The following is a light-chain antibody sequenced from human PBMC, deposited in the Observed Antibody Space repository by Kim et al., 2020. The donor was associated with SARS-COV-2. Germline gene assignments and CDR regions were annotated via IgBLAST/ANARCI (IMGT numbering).Light chain of an antibody. CDR1: QSISTY. CDR3: QQRTNWPPLT. Sequence: EIVLTQSPATLSLSPGERATLSCRASQSISTYLAWYQHKPGQAPRLLIYDASNRATGIPARFSGSGSGTDFTLTISGLEPEDFAVYYCQQRTNWPPLTFGGGTKVEI. V-gene: IGKV3-11*01. J-gene: IGKJ4*01. CDR2: DAS.